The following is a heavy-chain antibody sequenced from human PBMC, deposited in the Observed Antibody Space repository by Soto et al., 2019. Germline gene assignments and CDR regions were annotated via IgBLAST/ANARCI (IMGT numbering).Heavy chain of an antibody. CDR2: GYRTGGT. Sequence: QVQLQESGPGLVKPSGTLSLTCAVSGGSISTSNWWSWVRQPPGKGLEWIGEGYRTGGTNYNPSLESRVIVSVDKSKNQYPLKLTPVTAADTAEYYCARARATIAAAAIFDCWGQGTLVTVSS. V-gene: IGHV4-4*02. CDR3: ARARATIAAAAIFDC. CDR1: GGSISTSNW. D-gene: IGHD6-13*01. J-gene: IGHJ4*02.